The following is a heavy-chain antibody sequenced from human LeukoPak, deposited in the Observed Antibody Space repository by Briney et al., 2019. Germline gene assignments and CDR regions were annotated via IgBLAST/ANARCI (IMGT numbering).Heavy chain of an antibody. V-gene: IGHV4-34*01. CDR3: ARGSTAAAGTGVWFDP. D-gene: IGHD6-13*01. Sequence: SETLSLTCAVYGGSFSGYYWGWIRQPPGKGLQWIGEINHSGSTNYNPSLKSRVTISVDTSKNQFSLKLSSVTAADTAVYYCARGSTAAAGTGVWFDPWGQGTLVTVSS. CDR2: INHSGST. J-gene: IGHJ5*02. CDR1: GGSFSGYY.